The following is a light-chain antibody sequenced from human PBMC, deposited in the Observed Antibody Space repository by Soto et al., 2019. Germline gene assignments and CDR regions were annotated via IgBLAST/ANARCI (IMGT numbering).Light chain of an antibody. J-gene: IGKJ3*01. CDR1: QDIRTS. CDR2: GAS. CDR3: QQYNNRPPST. V-gene: IGKV1-33*01. Sequence: DIPMTQSPSSLSASVGARVSITCQASQDIRTSLSWFQHKPGRAPHLLIYGASYLETGVPSRFCGSGSATDFTFTITSLQPDDIAAVYYQQYNNRPPSTFGPGTIVDIK.